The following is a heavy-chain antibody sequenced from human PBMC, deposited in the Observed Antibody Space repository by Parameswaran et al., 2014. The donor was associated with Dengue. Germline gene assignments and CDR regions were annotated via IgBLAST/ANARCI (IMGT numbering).Heavy chain of an antibody. D-gene: IGHD3-10*01. Sequence: QAGSRLKISCAASGFTFSSYWMHWVRQAPGKGLVWVSRINSDGSSTSYADSVKGRFTISRDNAKNTLYLQMNSLRAEDTAVYYCARPRTMVRGVTYGLYYYYGMDVWGQGTTVTVSS. CDR3: ARPRTMVRGVTYGLYYYYGMDV. V-gene: IGHV3-74*01. CDR1: GFTFSSYW. CDR2: INSDGSST. J-gene: IGHJ6*02.